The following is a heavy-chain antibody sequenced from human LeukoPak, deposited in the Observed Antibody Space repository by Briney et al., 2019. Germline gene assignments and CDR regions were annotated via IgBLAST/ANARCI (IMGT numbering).Heavy chain of an antibody. CDR2: IYTSGST. J-gene: IGHJ3*02. V-gene: IGHV4-4*07. CDR1: GGSISSYY. CDR3: ASSYSYPFYAFDI. D-gene: IGHD2-15*01. Sequence: SETLSLTCTVSGGSISSYYWSWIRQPAGKGLEWIGRIYTSGSTNYNPSLKSRVTISVDTSKNQFSLKLSSVTAADTAVYYCASSYSYPFYAFDIWGQGTMVTVSS.